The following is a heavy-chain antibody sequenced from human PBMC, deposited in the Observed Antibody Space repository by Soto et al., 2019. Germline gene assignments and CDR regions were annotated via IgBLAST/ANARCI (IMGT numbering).Heavy chain of an antibody. CDR1: GYSFSSYG. CDR3: ARDPPITGSLRGTPLMAV. D-gene: IGHD1-20*01. V-gene: IGHV1-18*01. CDR2: ISAYNGNT. J-gene: IGHJ6*02. Sequence: EASVKVSCKASGYSFSSYGISWVRQAPGRAPEWMGWISAYNGNTNYAEKFQGRVAMTTDASTNTAYMEVGSLTSDDTAVYYCARDPPITGSLRGTPLMAVWG.